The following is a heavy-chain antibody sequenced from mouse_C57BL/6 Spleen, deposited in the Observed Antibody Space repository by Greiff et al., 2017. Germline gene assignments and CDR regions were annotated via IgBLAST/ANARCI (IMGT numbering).Heavy chain of an antibody. CDR2: ISYDGSN. D-gene: IGHD2-13*01. Sequence: EVHLLESGPGLVKPSPSLSLTCSVTGYSITSGYYWNWIRQFPGNKLEWMGYISYDGSNNYNPSLKNRNSVTRDTSKNQFVLKLHSMTTEDTATYYCAGDAVYYGAHYYAMDYWGQGTSVTVSS. CDR1: GYSITSGYY. V-gene: IGHV3-6*01. J-gene: IGHJ4*01. CDR3: AGDAVYYGAHYYAMDY.